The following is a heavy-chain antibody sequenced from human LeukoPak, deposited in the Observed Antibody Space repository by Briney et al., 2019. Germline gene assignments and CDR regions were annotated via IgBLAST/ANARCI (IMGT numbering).Heavy chain of an antibody. CDR3: ARDYGYSYGS. J-gene: IGHJ5*02. CDR2: IYHSGST. V-gene: IGHV4-4*02. D-gene: IGHD5-18*01. CDR1: GFTVSSNY. Sequence: GSLRLSCAASGFTVSSNYMSWVRQPPGKGLEWIGEIYHSGSTNYNPSLKSRVTISVDKSKNQFSLKLSSVTAADTAVYYCARDYGYSYGSWGQGTLVTVSS.